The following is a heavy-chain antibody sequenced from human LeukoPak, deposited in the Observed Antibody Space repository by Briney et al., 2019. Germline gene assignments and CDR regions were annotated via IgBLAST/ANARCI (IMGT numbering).Heavy chain of an antibody. Sequence: TGGSLRLSCADSGFTFSRHWMDWVRQAPGKGLEWVANIKEDGSVNNYVDSVKGRFTISRDNAKNSLYLQMNSLRAEDTALYYCAKELDGSGWFDYWGQGTLVTVSS. J-gene: IGHJ4*02. CDR1: GFTFSRHW. CDR3: AKELDGSGWFDY. CDR2: IKEDGSVN. D-gene: IGHD6-19*01. V-gene: IGHV3-7*03.